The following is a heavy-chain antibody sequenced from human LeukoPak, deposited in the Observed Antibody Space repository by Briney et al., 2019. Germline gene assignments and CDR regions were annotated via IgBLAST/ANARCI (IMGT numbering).Heavy chain of an antibody. Sequence: PGGSLRLSCATSGFTFSSYWMHWVRQAPGKGLVWVSRINSDGSSTSYADSVKGRFTISRDNAKNTLYLQMNSLRGEDTAVYYCGTSTKGHNYADYWGQGTLVTVSS. CDR2: INSDGSST. V-gene: IGHV3-74*01. CDR1: GFTFSSYW. J-gene: IGHJ4*02. D-gene: IGHD5-24*01. CDR3: GTSTKGHNYADY.